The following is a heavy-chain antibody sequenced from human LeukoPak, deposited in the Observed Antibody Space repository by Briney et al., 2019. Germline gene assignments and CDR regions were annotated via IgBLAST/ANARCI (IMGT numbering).Heavy chain of an antibody. D-gene: IGHD6-13*01. CDR1: GFTFSSYG. CDR2: ISYDGSNK. CDR3: AKDPRQYSASWLFDY. Sequence: QPGGSLRLSCAASGFTFSSYGMHWVRQAPGKGLEWVAVISYDGSNKYYADSVRGRFTLSRDNSKNTLYLQMHSLRAEDTAVYYCAKDPRQYSASWLFDYWGQGTLVTVSS. V-gene: IGHV3-30*18. J-gene: IGHJ4*02.